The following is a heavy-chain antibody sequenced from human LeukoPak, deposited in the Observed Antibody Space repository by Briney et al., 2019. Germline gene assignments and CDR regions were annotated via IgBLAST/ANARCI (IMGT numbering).Heavy chain of an antibody. J-gene: IGHJ4*02. D-gene: IGHD1-20*01. CDR3: ARLYNWNDGPDY. V-gene: IGHV3-7*03. CDR1: GFTSGSYW. CDR2: IRQDGSQT. Sequence: GGSLRLSCAATGFTSGSYWMTWVRQAPGKGLEWLANIRQDGSQTYYGDSVKGRFTISRDNAKNSLYLQMNSLRVEDTAVYYCARLYNWNDGPDYWGQGTLVTVSS.